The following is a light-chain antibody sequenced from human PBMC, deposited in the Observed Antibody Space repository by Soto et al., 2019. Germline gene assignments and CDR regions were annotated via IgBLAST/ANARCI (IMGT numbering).Light chain of an antibody. J-gene: IGLJ1*01. Sequence: QSALTQPPSASGSPGQSVTISCTGTSSDVGGYNFVSWYQQYPGKAPQLMIYEVSKRPSGVPDRFSGSKSGTTASLTVSGLQAEDEADYYCSSYAGSDNYVFGTGTKLTVL. CDR2: EVS. V-gene: IGLV2-8*01. CDR1: SSDVGGYNF. CDR3: SSYAGSDNYV.